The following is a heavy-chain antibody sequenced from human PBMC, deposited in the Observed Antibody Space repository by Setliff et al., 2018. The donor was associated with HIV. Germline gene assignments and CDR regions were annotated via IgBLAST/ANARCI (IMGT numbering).Heavy chain of an antibody. J-gene: IGHJ5*02. D-gene: IGHD2-21*01. CDR1: GYSINSGFS. CDR3: ARPRRVRSRSWYWFDI. CDR2: IYQRGSI. V-gene: IGHV4-38-2*01. Sequence: TSETLSLTCAASGYSINSGFSRAWIRQPPGQGPQWIGSIYQRGSIYYNPSLQSRVTISVDSSKNQFSLNLFSVTAADTAVYYCARPRRVRSRSWYWFDIWGQGTLVTVFS.